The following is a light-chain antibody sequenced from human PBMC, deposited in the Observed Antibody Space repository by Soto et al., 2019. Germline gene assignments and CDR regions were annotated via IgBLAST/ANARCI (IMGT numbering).Light chain of an antibody. V-gene: IGKV1-5*03. CDR2: KEA. Sequence: DIQMPQSPSTLSGSVGDRVTITCRASQTISSWLAWYQQKPGKAPKLLIYKEATLKSGVPSRFSGSGSGTEFTLTISSLQPDDFAPYYCQHYNSYSEAFGQGTKVELK. CDR3: QHYNSYSEA. J-gene: IGKJ1*01. CDR1: QTISSW.